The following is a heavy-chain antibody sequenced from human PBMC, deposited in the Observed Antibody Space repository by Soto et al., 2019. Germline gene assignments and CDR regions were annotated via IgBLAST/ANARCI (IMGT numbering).Heavy chain of an antibody. CDR3: ARSEEDSDYYYYGLDV. D-gene: IGHD2-15*01. Sequence: PSQTLSLTGVISGGSVSSSSVAWNCVRQSPSRGLEWLGRTYYRSRWYSDFALSVGGRIVINADTSKNQFSLQLNSVTPEDTAVYFCARSEEDSDYYYYGLDVWGQGTTVTVSS. CDR2: TYYRSRWYS. CDR1: GGSVSSSSVA. V-gene: IGHV6-1*01. J-gene: IGHJ6*01.